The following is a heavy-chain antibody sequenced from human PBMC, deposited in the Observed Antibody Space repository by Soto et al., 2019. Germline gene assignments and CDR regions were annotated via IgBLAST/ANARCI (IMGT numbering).Heavy chain of an antibody. V-gene: IGHV3-30*18. CDR2: ISYDGSNK. J-gene: IGHJ4*02. D-gene: IGHD1-26*01. Sequence: GGSLRLSCAASGFTFSSYGMHWVRQAPGKGLEWVAVISYDGSNKYYAGSVKGRFAISRDNSKNTLYLQMNSLRAEDTAVYYCAKDLSGSYGYFDYWGQGTLVTVSS. CDR3: AKDLSGSYGYFDY. CDR1: GFTFSSYG.